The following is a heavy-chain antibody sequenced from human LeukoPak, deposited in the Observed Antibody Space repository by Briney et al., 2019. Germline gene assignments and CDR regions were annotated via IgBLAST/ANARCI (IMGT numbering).Heavy chain of an antibody. Sequence: PSETLSLTCTVSGGSISSYYWSWIRQPPGKGLEWIGFTHESGSTNYNPSLKSRVTMSLDSSKNQFSLRLSSVTTADTAFYYCARSRGGYGDYGSWFDPWGQGTLVNVSP. CDR2: THESGST. V-gene: IGHV4-59*01. J-gene: IGHJ5*02. CDR3: ARSRGGYGDYGSWFDP. CDR1: GGSISSYY. D-gene: IGHD4-17*01.